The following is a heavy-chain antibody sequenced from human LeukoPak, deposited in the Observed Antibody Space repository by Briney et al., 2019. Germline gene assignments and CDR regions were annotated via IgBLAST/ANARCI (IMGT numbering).Heavy chain of an antibody. CDR3: ATSGVTTDY. D-gene: IGHD4-17*01. Sequence: PGGSLRLSCAASGFTFSIYAMSWVRQAPGKGLEWVANIKYDGSEKYYVDSVKGRFTISRDNAKNSLHLQMNSLRAEDTAVYYCATSGVTTDYWGQGTLVTVSS. J-gene: IGHJ4*02. CDR1: GFTFSIYA. CDR2: IKYDGSEK. V-gene: IGHV3-7*01.